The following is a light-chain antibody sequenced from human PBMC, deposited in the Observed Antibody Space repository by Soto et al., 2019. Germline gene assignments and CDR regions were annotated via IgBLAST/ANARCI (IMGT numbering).Light chain of an antibody. CDR3: QAWDNSLV. CDR1: KLGDKY. V-gene: IGLV3-1*01. J-gene: IGLJ2*01. Sequence: SYELTQPPSVSVSPGQTASITCSGDKLGDKYACWYQQKPGQSPVLVIYQDSKRPSGIPEPFSGSTSGNTATLTISGTQAMDEADYSCQAWDNSLVFGGGTKLTV. CDR2: QDS.